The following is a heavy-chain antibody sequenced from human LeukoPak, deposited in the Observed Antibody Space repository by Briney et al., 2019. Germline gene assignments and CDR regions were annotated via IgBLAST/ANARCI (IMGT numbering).Heavy chain of an antibody. Sequence: SETLCLTCTVSGGSISSSSYYWGWIRQPPGKGLEWIGSIYYSGSTYYNPSLKSRVTISVDTSKNQFSLKLSSVTAADTAVYYCARVRGLVSLWGQGTVVTVSS. V-gene: IGHV4-39*01. D-gene: IGHD6-6*01. J-gene: IGHJ4*02. CDR3: ARVRGLVSL. CDR1: GGSISSSSYY. CDR2: IYYSGST.